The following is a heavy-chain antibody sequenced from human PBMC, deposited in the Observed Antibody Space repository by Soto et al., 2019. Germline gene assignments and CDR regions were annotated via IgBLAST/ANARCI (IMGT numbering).Heavy chain of an antibody. V-gene: IGHV3-23*01. Sequence: EVQLLESGGGLVQPGGSLRLSCAASGFTFSSYAMSWVRQAPGKGLEWVSAISGSGGSTYYADSVKGRFTISRDNSKNTLYLQMNSLRAEETAAYYCAKQGVNIAAAADFDYWCQGTLVTVSS. CDR1: GFTFSSYA. CDR3: AKQGVNIAAAADFDY. J-gene: IGHJ4*02. D-gene: IGHD6-13*01. CDR2: ISGSGGST.